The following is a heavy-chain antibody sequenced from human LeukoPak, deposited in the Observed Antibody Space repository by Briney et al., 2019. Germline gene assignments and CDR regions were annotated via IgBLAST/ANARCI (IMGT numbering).Heavy chain of an antibody. Sequence: GASVKVSCKASGYTFTSSGLSWGRQAPGQGLEWMGWLSGYNGKTKYVQKFQGRVTMTTDTSTSTAYMELRSLRSDDTAVYYCARVDTDSSAYYYYYGMDVWGQGTTVTVSS. J-gene: IGHJ6*02. V-gene: IGHV1-18*01. CDR2: LSGYNGKT. CDR1: GYTFTSSG. D-gene: IGHD3-22*01. CDR3: ARVDTDSSAYYYYYGMDV.